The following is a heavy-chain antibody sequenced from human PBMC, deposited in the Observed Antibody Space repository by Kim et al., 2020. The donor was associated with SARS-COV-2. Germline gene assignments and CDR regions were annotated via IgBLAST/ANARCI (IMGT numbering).Heavy chain of an antibody. V-gene: IGHV4-39*07. D-gene: IGHD3-10*01. J-gene: IGHJ5*02. CDR3: ARPGDYYGSGRSRFDP. Sequence: SLKSRVTISVDTSKNQFSLKLSSVTAADTAVYYCARPGDYYGSGRSRFDPWGQGTLVTVSS.